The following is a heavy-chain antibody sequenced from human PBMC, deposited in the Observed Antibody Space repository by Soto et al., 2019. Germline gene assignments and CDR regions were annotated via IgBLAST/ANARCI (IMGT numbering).Heavy chain of an antibody. V-gene: IGHV3-30*18. CDR2: ISYDGSNK. D-gene: IGHD6-19*01. CDR1: GFTFSSCG. Sequence: PGGSLRLSCAASGFTFSSCGMHWVRQAPGKGLEWVAVISYDGSNKYYADSVKGRFTISRDNSKNTLYLQMNSLRAEDTAVYYCAKGGENVRYSSGHFDYWGQGTLVTVSS. J-gene: IGHJ4*02. CDR3: AKGGENVRYSSGHFDY.